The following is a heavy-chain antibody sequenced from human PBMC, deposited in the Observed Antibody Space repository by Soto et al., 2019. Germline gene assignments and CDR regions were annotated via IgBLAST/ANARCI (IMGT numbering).Heavy chain of an antibody. CDR3: AKDRAHYDILTGLDAFDI. V-gene: IGHV3-23*01. Sequence: GGSLRLSCAASGFTFSSYAMSWVRQAPGKGLEWVSAISGSGGSTYYADSVKGRFTISRDNSKNTLYLQMNSLRAEDTAVYYCAKDRAHYDILTGLDAFDIWGQGTMVTVSS. D-gene: IGHD3-9*01. J-gene: IGHJ3*02. CDR1: GFTFSSYA. CDR2: ISGSGGST.